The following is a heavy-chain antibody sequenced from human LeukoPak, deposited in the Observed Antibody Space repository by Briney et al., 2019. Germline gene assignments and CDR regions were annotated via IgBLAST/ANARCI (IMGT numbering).Heavy chain of an antibody. V-gene: IGHV5-51*01. J-gene: IGHJ3*02. CDR3: ARRLFGDYLDAFDI. Sequence: IIYPGDSDTRYNPSFQGQVTISADKSISTAYLQWSSLKASDTAMYYCARRLFGDYLDAFDIWGQGTMVIVSS. D-gene: IGHD4-17*01. CDR2: IYPGDSDT.